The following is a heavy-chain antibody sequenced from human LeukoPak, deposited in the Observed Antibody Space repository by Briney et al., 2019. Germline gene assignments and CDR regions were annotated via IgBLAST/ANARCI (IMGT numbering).Heavy chain of an antibody. CDR3: ASYLTSIPSGMDV. CDR1: GFTFDDYG. Sequence: PGGSLRLSCAASGFTFDDYGMSWVRQAPGKGLEWVSGINWNGGSTGYADSVKGRFTISRDNGKNTLYLQLNSLRAEDTAVYYCASYLTSIPSGMDVWGQGTTVTVSS. CDR2: INWNGGST. V-gene: IGHV3-20*04. D-gene: IGHD2/OR15-2a*01. J-gene: IGHJ6*02.